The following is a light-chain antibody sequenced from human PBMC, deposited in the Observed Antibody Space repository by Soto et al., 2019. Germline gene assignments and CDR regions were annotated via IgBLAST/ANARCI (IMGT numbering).Light chain of an antibody. CDR1: QSISSY. CDR3: QQSYSTPLT. J-gene: IGKJ3*01. V-gene: IGKV1-39*01. CDR2: AAS. Sequence: DIPMTQSPSSLSASVGDRVTITCRASQSISSYLNWYQQKPGKAPKLLIYAASSLHSGVPSRFSGSGSGTDFTLTISSLQPEDFATYYCQQSYSTPLTFGPGTKVDIK.